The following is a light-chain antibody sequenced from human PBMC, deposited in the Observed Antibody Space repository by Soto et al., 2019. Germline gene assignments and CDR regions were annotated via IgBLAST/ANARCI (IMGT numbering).Light chain of an antibody. Sequence: EIVLTPSPGTLSLSPGERATLSCRASQSVGSNYLAWYQQRPGQPPNLLIFGASHRAPDIPDRFSGSGSGTDFTLTISRLEPEDFAVYYCQQYGSSIQTFGQGTKVDIK. CDR1: QSVGSNY. CDR2: GAS. V-gene: IGKV3-20*01. J-gene: IGKJ1*01. CDR3: QQYGSSIQT.